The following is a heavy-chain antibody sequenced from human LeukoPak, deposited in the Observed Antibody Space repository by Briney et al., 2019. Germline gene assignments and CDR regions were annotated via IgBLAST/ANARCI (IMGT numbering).Heavy chain of an antibody. V-gene: IGHV3-30*02. J-gene: IGHJ5*02. CDR3: AKWARRYSSGWYLFDP. Sequence: GGSLRLSCAASGFTFSSYGMHWVRQAPGKGLEWVAFIRYDGSNKYYADSVKGRFTISRDNAKNSLYLQMNSLRAEDTAVYYCAKWARRYSSGWYLFDPWGQGTLVTVSS. CDR2: IRYDGSNK. CDR1: GFTFSSYG. D-gene: IGHD6-19*01.